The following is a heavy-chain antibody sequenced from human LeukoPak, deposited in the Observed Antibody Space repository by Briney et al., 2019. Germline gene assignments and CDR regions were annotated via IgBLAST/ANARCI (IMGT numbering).Heavy chain of an antibody. CDR1: GYTFTSYG. CDR3: ARALLRYFDWLLIEEGEFDY. V-gene: IGHV1-18*04. CDR2: ISAYNGNT. Sequence: ASVKVSCKASGYTFTSYGISWVRQAPGQGLEWMGWISAYNGNTNYAQKLQGRVTMTTDTSTSTAYMELRSLRSDDTAVYYCARALLRYFDWLLIEEGEFDYWGQGTLVTVSS. J-gene: IGHJ4*02. D-gene: IGHD3-9*01.